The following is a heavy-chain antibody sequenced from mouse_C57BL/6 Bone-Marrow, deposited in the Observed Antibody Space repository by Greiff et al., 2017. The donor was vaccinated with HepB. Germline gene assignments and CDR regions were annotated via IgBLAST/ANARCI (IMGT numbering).Heavy chain of an antibody. CDR2: IRNKANNHAT. D-gene: IGHD1-1*01. Sequence: EVQLQESGGGLVQPGGSMKLSCAASGFTFSDAWMDWVRQSPEKGLEWVAEIRNKANNHATYYAESVKGRFTISRDDSKSSVYLQMNSLRAEDTGIYYCTRAVVAPYWYFDVWGTGTTVTVSS. CDR3: TRAVVAPYWYFDV. J-gene: IGHJ1*03. V-gene: IGHV6-6*01. CDR1: GFTFSDAW.